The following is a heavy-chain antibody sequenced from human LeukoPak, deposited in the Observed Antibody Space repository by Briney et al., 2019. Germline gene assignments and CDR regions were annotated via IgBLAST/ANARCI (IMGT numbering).Heavy chain of an antibody. Sequence: GGSLRLYCAASGFTFSSYEMHWVRHAPGKGLEWVSHISSSDSTIYYADSVKGRFTISRDNAKNSLYLQMNSLRAEDTAVYYCTRDYGGSSPFDYWGQGTLVTVSS. CDR3: TRDYGGSSPFDY. CDR1: GFTFSSYE. V-gene: IGHV3-48*03. J-gene: IGHJ4*02. D-gene: IGHD4-23*01. CDR2: ISSSDSTI.